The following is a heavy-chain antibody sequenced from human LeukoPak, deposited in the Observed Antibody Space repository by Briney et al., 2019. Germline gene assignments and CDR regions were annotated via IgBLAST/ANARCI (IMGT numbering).Heavy chain of an antibody. D-gene: IGHD6-19*01. CDR1: GGSISSYY. CDR3: ARERVAGSYYFYY. Sequence: PSETLSLTCTVSGGSISSYYWSWIRQPPGKGLEWIGYIYYSGSTNYNPFLKSRVTISVDTSKNQFSLKLSSVTAADTGVYYCARERVAGSYYFYYWGQGTLVIVSS. V-gene: IGHV4-59*01. J-gene: IGHJ4*02. CDR2: IYYSGST.